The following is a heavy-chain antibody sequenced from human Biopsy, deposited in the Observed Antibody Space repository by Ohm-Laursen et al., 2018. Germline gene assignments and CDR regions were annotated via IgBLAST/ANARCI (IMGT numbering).Heavy chain of an antibody. CDR3: ARAVDYYDPYYYYGLDV. Sequence: SETLSLTCAVYGGSFSGYYWSWIRQPPRKGLEWIGEINHRGSTNYNPSLKSRVTISVDTSKNQFSLKLRSVTAADTAVYYCARAVDYYDPYYYYGLDVWGQGTTVTVSS. CDR1: GGSFSGYY. J-gene: IGHJ6*02. D-gene: IGHD3-16*01. CDR2: INHRGST. V-gene: IGHV4-34*01.